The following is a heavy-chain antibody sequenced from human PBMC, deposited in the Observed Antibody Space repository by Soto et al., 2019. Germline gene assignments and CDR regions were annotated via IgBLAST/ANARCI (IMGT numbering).Heavy chain of an antibody. CDR1: GFTFDDYT. D-gene: IGHD3-9*01. Sequence: HPGESLRLTCAASGFTFDDYTMHRVRQAPGKGLEWVSVIYSGGSTYYADSVKGRFTISRDNSKNTLYLQMNSLRAEDTAVYYCARSHYDILTGYYMVPSDFSYWGQGTLVTGSS. CDR2: IYSGGST. V-gene: IGHV3-66*01. J-gene: IGHJ4*02. CDR3: ARSHYDILTGYYMVPSDFSY.